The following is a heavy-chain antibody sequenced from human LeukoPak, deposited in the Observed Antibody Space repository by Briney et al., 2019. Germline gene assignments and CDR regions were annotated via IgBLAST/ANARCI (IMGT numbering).Heavy chain of an antibody. Sequence: PSGTLYLTCAVSGYSISNGYYWGWIRQPPGKGLEWIASIYHSVCTYYNPSLTSRVTISVDSSKSQFSLRLNSVTAADTAVYFCAILGHCNGGSCPNDAFDIWGQGTRVTVSS. J-gene: IGHJ3*02. CDR1: GYSISNGYY. CDR3: AILGHCNGGSCPNDAFDI. D-gene: IGHD2-15*01. V-gene: IGHV4-38-2*01. CDR2: IYHSVCT.